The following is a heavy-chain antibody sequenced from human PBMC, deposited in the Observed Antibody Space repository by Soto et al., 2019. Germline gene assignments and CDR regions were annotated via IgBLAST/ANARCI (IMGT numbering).Heavy chain of an antibody. Sequence: QVQLVQSGADVKKPGTSVKVSCKAAGYSFTNYCMYWGRQAPGQGLEWMGMINPRTGSTRYAQKFQDRVTLTRDTSTTTVYMELSTLISDDTAVYYCARDGGLLTASWHYDLWGPGTLVTVSS. CDR3: ARDGGLLTASWHYDL. J-gene: IGHJ2*01. CDR1: GYSFTNYC. CDR2: INPRTGST. V-gene: IGHV1-46*01. D-gene: IGHD2-15*01.